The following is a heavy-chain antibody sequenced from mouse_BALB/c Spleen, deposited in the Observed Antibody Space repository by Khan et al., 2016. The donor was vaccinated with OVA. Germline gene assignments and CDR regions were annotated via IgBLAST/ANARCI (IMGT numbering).Heavy chain of an antibody. Sequence: GELVESGGGLVQPGGSLKLSCATSGFTFSDYYMYWVRQTPERRLEWVAYISNGGGSTYYPDTVKGRFTISRDNAKNTLYLQMSRLKSEDTAMYYCSRQLYGAMDYWGQGTSVTVSS. CDR3: SRQLYGAMDY. J-gene: IGHJ4*01. CDR2: ISNGGGST. D-gene: IGHD2-12*01. CDR1: GFTFSDYY. V-gene: IGHV5-12*02.